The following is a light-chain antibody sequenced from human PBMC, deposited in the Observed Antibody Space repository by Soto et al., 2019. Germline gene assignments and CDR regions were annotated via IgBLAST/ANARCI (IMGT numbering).Light chain of an antibody. V-gene: IGLV2-8*01. CDR1: SSDVGGYNY. CDR3: ISYAGSNKPA. Sequence: QSVLTQPPSASGSPGQSVAISCSGTSSDVGGYNYVSWYQQHPGKAPKLMIYDVNKRPSGVPDRFSGSKSGNTASLTVSGLQAEDEADYYCISYAGSNKPAFGGGNKLTVL. CDR2: DVN. J-gene: IGLJ2*01.